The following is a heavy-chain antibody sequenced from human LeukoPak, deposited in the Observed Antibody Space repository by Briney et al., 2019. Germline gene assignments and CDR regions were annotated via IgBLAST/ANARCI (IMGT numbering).Heavy chain of an antibody. V-gene: IGHV3-21*01. J-gene: IGHJ4*02. CDR2: ISSSSSYI. CDR3: ARSRQYSTDGDYDY. D-gene: IGHD6-6*01. Sequence: PGESLRLSCAASGFTVSSNYMNWVRQAPGKGLEWVSSISSSSSYIYSADSLKGRFTISRDNAKNSLYLQMNSLRAEDTAVYYCARSRQYSTDGDYDYWGQGTLVTVSS. CDR1: GFTVSSNY.